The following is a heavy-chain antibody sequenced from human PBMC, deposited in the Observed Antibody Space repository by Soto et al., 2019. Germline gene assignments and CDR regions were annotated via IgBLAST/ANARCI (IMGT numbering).Heavy chain of an antibody. CDR1: GGSISSYY. CDR2: IYYSGST. CDR3: AREAWANSFDI. V-gene: IGHV4-59*01. J-gene: IGHJ3*02. Sequence: SETLSLTCTVSGGSISSYYWSWIRQPPGKGLELIGYIYYSGSTNYNPSLKSRVTISVDTSKNQFSLKLSSVTAADTAVYYCAREAWANSFDIWGQGTMVTVSS.